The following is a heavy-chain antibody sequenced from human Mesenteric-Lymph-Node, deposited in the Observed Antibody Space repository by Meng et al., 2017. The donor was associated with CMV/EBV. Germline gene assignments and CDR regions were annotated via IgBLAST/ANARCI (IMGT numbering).Heavy chain of an antibody. CDR2: INPSGGSA. Sequence: SCKASGYSFGGYYLHWVRQAPGQGLEWMGTINPSGGSANYSQRFQGRITMTRDTSTSTVYMELNSLRSEDTAVYYCASLTMTRNWSDPWGQGTLVTVSS. CDR1: GYSFGGYY. V-gene: IGHV1-46*01. J-gene: IGHJ5*02. CDR3: ASLTMTRNWSDP. D-gene: IGHD3-3*01.